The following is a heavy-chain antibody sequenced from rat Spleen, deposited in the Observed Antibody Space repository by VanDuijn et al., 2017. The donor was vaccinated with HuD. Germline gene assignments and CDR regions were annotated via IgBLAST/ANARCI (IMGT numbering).Heavy chain of an antibody. CDR2: ISQDGNST. Sequence: EVQLVESGGGLVQPGRSLKLSCAASGFTFSDYYMAWVRQDPEKGLEWVASISQDGNSTYYGASLKGRFTISRDNAKSTIYLQMDSLRSEDTATYYCARQGYRDSYASYWYFDFWGPGTMVTVSS. J-gene: IGHJ1*01. CDR1: GFTFSDYY. V-gene: IGHV5-22*01. D-gene: IGHD1-12*01. CDR3: ARQGYRDSYASYWYFDF.